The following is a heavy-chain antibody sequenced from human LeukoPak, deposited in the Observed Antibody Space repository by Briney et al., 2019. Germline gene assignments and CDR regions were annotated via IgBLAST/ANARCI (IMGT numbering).Heavy chain of an antibody. V-gene: IGHV1-2*02. D-gene: IGHD3-22*01. CDR1: GYTFTGNY. J-gene: IGHJ4*02. Sequence: GASVKVSCKASGYTFTGNYMHWVRQAPGQGLEWMGWINPNSGGTNYAQKFQGRVTMTRDTSISTAYMELSRLRSDDTAVYYCARVAVDSSGYYLYYFDYWGQGTLVTVSS. CDR3: ARVAVDSSGYYLYYFDY. CDR2: INPNSGGT.